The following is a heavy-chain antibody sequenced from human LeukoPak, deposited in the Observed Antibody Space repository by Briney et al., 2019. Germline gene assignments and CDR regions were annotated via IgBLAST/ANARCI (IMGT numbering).Heavy chain of an antibody. D-gene: IGHD6-19*01. CDR1: GYSFTSYW. CDR2: IYPGDSDT. V-gene: IGHV5-51*01. CDR3: ARRVIVPSSGWERNNWFDP. Sequence: GESLQISCKGSGYSFTSYWIGWVRQMPGKGLEWMGIIYPGDSDTRYSPSFQGQVTISADKSISTAYLQWSSLKASDTAMYYCARRVIVPSSGWERNNWFDPWGQGTLVTVSS. J-gene: IGHJ5*02.